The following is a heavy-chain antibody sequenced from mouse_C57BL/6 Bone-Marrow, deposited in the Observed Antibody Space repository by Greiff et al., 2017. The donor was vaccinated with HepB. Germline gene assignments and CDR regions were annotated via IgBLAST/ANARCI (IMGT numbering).Heavy chain of an antibody. CDR2: ISSGGSYT. V-gene: IGHV5-6*01. D-gene: IGHD1-1*01. CDR1: GFTFSSYG. J-gene: IGHJ3*01. Sequence: EVHLVESGGDLVKPGGSLKLSCAASGFTFSSYGMSWVRQTPDKRLEWVATISSGGSYTYYPDSVKGRFTISRDNAKNTLYLQMSSLKSEDTAMYYCARRGYGRAFAYWGQGTLVTVSA. CDR3: ARRGYGRAFAY.